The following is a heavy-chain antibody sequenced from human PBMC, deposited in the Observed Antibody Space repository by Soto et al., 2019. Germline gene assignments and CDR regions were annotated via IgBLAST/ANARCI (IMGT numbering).Heavy chain of an antibody. CDR3: ARYFRGSGRYFFDY. CDR2: INQDGGGT. Sequence: GVSLRLSCVASGYTFISSFMGWVRQAPGKGLEWVANINQDGGGTYYVDSVEGRFTISRDNAKDSLYLQMNSLRGEDTAVYYCARYFRGSGRYFFDYWGQGTLVTVSS. V-gene: IGHV3-7*03. CDR1: GYTFISSF. D-gene: IGHD6-19*01. J-gene: IGHJ4*02.